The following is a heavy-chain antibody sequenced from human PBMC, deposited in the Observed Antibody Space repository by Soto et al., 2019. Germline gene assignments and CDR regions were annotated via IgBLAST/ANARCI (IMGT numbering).Heavy chain of an antibody. D-gene: IGHD3-10*02. V-gene: IGHV4-39*07. CDR2: IYYSGST. Sequence: SETLSLTCTVSGGSISSSSYYWGWIRQPPGKGLEWIGSIYYSGSTYYNPSLKSRVTISVDTSKNQFSLKLSSVTAADTAVYYCARDPCSGSYYGWFDPWGQGNLVTLSS. CDR3: ARDPCSGSYYGWFDP. CDR1: GGSISSSSYY. J-gene: IGHJ5*02.